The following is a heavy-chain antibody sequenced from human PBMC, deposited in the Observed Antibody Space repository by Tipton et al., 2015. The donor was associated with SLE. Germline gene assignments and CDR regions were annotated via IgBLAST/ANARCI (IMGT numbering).Heavy chain of an antibody. D-gene: IGHD3-16*02. CDR3: ASLAPPLSSRHNWFDP. CDR1: GYSFTNYW. CDR2: IYPDDSDT. Sequence: QSGAEVKKPGESLKISCKGSGYSFTNYWIAWVRQMPGKGLEWMGVIYPDDSDTRYSPSFQGQVTISADKSISSAYLQWSSLKASAPAIYYCASLAPPLSSRHNWFDPWGQGTLVTVSS. J-gene: IGHJ5*02. V-gene: IGHV5-51*03.